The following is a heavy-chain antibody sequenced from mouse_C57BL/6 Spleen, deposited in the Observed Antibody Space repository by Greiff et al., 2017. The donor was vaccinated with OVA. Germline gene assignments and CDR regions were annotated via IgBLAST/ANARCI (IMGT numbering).Heavy chain of an antibody. Sequence: EVQGVESGGGLVKPGGSLKLSCAASGFTFSSYAMSWVRQTPEKRLEWVATISDGGSYTNYPDNVKGRFTISRENAKTNRYLQMSHLKSEDTAMYYCARVSNYGYFDVWGTGTTVTVSS. V-gene: IGHV5-4*01. CDR2: ISDGGSYT. J-gene: IGHJ1*03. CDR3: ARVSNYGYFDV. D-gene: IGHD2-5*01. CDR1: GFTFSSYA.